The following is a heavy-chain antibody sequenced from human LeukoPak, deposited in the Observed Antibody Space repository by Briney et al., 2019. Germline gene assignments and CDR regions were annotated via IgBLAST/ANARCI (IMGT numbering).Heavy chain of an antibody. Sequence: GGSLRLSCAASGFTFSSYGMYWVRQAPGKGLEWVAFIRYDGRNKYYADSVKGRLTISRDNSKNTLYLQMNSLRAEDTAVYYCAKEGGDIVVVVAAGFDSWGQGTLVTVSS. CDR2: IRYDGRNK. CDR3: AKEGGDIVVVVAAGFDS. J-gene: IGHJ4*02. D-gene: IGHD2-15*01. V-gene: IGHV3-30*02. CDR1: GFTFSSYG.